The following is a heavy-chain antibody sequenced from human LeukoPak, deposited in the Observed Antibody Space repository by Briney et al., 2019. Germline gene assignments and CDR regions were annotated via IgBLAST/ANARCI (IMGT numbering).Heavy chain of an antibody. CDR3: ARSSTTVSTRFFDL. J-gene: IGHJ2*01. D-gene: IGHD4-17*01. CDR1: RFTFSSYA. CDR2: ITWNGGQT. V-gene: IGHV3-20*04. Sequence: PGGSLRLSCAASRFTFSSYAMSWVRQGPGKGLEWVSTITWNGGQTAYADSVKGRFTISRDNAKNSLYLEMNSLSPEDTALYYCARSSTTVSTRFFDLWGRGTLVTVSS.